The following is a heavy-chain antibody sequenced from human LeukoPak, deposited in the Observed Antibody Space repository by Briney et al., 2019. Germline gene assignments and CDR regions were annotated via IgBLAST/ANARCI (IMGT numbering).Heavy chain of an antibody. J-gene: IGHJ4*02. CDR1: GGTFSSYA. CDR2: INPSGGST. Sequence: ASVKVSCKASGGTFSSYAISWVRQAPGQGLEWMGIINPSGGSTSYAQKFQGRVTMTRDTSTSTVYMELSSLRSEDTAVYYCARHSGSYYGFDYWGQGTLVTVSS. CDR3: ARHSGSYYGFDY. D-gene: IGHD1-26*01. V-gene: IGHV1-46*01.